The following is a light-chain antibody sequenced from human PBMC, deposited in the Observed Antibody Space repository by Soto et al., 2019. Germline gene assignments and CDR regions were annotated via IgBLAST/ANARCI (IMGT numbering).Light chain of an antibody. V-gene: IGLV4-69*01. CDR3: QTWATGPDWV. CDR1: SGHSSYT. J-gene: IGLJ3*02. Sequence: QLVLTQSPSASASLGASVKLTCTLSSGHSSYTIVWHQQQPDKGPRYLMNLDSDGSHYKGDGIPDRFSGSSSGAERYLTISSLQSEEEADYCCQTWATGPDWVFGGGTKLTVL. CDR2: LDSDGSH.